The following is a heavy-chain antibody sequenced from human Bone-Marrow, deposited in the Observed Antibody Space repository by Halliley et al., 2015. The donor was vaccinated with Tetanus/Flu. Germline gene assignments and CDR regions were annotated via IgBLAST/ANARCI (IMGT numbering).Heavy chain of an antibody. CDR3: ARDRAGSAWTSADF. CDR2: VGLNGGDT. J-gene: IGHJ4*02. D-gene: IGHD6-25*01. V-gene: IGHV1-2*02. Sequence: MGWVGLNGGDTDYAQKLRGRVTMTRDTSISTAYMELSRLTSDDTAVYYCARDRAGSAWTSADFWGQGTQVTVAS.